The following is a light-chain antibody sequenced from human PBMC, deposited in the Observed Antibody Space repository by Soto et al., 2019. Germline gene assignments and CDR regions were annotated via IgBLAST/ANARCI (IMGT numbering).Light chain of an antibody. CDR2: DLI. CDR3: NSCTSANTYV. Sequence: ALTQPASVSGSPGQSITISCTGTSSDIGYSNFVSWYQQHPGKAPKLLIYDLINRPSGVPNRFSGSKSGNTASLTISGLQAEDEADYYCNSCTSANTYVFGTGTKVTVL. J-gene: IGLJ1*01. V-gene: IGLV2-14*03. CDR1: SSDIGYSNF.